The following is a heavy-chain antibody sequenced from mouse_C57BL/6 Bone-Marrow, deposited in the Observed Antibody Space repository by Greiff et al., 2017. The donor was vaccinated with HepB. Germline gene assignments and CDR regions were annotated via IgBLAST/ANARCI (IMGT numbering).Heavy chain of an antibody. CDR2: ISDGGSYT. V-gene: IGHV5-4*01. Sequence: EVQLVESGGGLVKPGGSLKLSCAASGFTFSSYAMSWVRQTPEKRLEWVATISDGGSYTYYPDNVKGRFTISRDNAKNNLYLQMSHLKSEDTAMYYCARDRMYYYGSRDWYFDVWGTGTTVTVSS. D-gene: IGHD1-1*01. CDR1: GFTFSSYA. CDR3: ARDRMYYYGSRDWYFDV. J-gene: IGHJ1*03.